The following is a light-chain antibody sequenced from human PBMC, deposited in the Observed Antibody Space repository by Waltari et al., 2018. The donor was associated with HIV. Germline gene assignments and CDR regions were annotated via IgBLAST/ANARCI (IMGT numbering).Light chain of an antibody. J-gene: IGLJ2*01. CDR1: TLPKQY. V-gene: IGLV3-25*03. CDR3: QSSDISGNYWV. Sequence: SYGLTQPPSVSVSPGQTATITCSGDTLPKQYGYWYQQKPGHAPVMVIYKDRERPSGIPERFSGSSSATTATLTISGVQPEDEVDYYCQSSDISGNYWVLGGGTKLTVL. CDR2: KDR.